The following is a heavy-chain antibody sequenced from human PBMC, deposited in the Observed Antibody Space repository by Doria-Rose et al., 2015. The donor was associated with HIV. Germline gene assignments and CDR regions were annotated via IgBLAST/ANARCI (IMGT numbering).Heavy chain of an antibody. D-gene: IGHD6-13*01. CDR3: ARIKSSRWYHKYYFDF. CDR1: GVSLSSPGMG. J-gene: IGHJ4*02. V-gene: IGHV2-26*01. Sequence: QVTLKESGPVLVEPAETLTLTCTVSGVSLSSPGMGVSWIRQPPGKALEWLANIFSDDERSYKTSLKSRLTISRGTSKSQVVLTTTDMDPVDTATYYCARIKSSRWYHKYYFDFWGQGTLVIVSA. CDR2: IFSDDER.